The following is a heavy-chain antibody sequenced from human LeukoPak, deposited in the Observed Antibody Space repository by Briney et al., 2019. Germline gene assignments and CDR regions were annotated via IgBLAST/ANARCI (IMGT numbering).Heavy chain of an antibody. J-gene: IGHJ3*02. CDR1: GYTFTGYY. V-gene: IGHV1-18*04. Sequence: WASVKVSCKASGYTFTGYYMHWVRQAPGQGLEWMGWISAYNGNTNYAQKLQGRVTMTTDTSTSTAYMELRSLRSDDTAVYYCARDRAIPRSNDAFDIWGQGTMVTVSS. CDR3: ARDRAIPRSNDAFDI. D-gene: IGHD6-13*01. CDR2: ISAYNGNT.